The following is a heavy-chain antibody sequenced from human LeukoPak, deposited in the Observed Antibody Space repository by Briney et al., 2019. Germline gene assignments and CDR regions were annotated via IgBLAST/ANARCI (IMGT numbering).Heavy chain of an antibody. Sequence: KPSETLSLTCAVYGGSLSGYYWSWIRQPPGKGLEWVGGSNHSGRSNYNPSLKSRVTISVDMSKNQFSLKLSSVTAADTAVYYCTRGGIAVAVDYWGQGTLVTVSS. D-gene: IGHD6-19*01. CDR1: GGSLSGYY. CDR2: SNHSGRS. J-gene: IGHJ4*02. V-gene: IGHV4-34*01. CDR3: TRGGIAVAVDY.